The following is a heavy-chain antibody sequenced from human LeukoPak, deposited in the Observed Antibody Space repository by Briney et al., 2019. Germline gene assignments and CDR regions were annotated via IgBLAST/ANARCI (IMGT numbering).Heavy chain of an antibody. V-gene: IGHV4-59*11. J-gene: IGHJ6*03. CDR1: GGSITSHY. D-gene: IGHD2-2*01. Sequence: PSETLSLTCTVSGGSITSHYWSWIRQPPGKGLEWIGYMYYSGFSNYNPSLKSRVTISVDTSKNQFSLKLSSVTAADTAVYYCARVVVVVPAAKHYYYYYMDVWGKGTTVTVSS. CDR2: MYYSGFS. CDR3: ARVVVVVPAAKHYYYYYMDV.